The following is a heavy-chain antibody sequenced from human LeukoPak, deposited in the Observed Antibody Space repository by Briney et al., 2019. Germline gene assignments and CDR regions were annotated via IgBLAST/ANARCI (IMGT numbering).Heavy chain of an antibody. D-gene: IGHD4-17*01. CDR1: GFTFRSNA. Sequence: SGGSLRLSCAASGFTFRSNAMSWVRQAPGQGLEWVSSISASGSSTWYVDSVKGRFTIYRDNSKNTLSLQMNSLRAEDTALYYCATNYGDYVNWFDPWGQGTQVTVSS. J-gene: IGHJ5*02. CDR2: ISASGSST. V-gene: IGHV3-23*01. CDR3: ATNYGDYVNWFDP.